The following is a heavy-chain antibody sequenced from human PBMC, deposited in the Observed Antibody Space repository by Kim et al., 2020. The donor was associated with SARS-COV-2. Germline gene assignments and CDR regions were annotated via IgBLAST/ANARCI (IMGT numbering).Heavy chain of an antibody. V-gene: IGHV4-59*13. CDR2: IYYSGST. J-gene: IGHJ4*02. Sequence: SETLSLTCTVSGGSISSYYWSWIRQPPGKGLEWIGYIYYSGSTNYNPSLKSRVTISVDTSKNQFSLKLSSVTAADTAVYYCASGGRRDGYNRRHYYFDYWGQGTLVTVSS. CDR3: ASGGRRDGYNRRHYYFDY. D-gene: IGHD5-12*01. CDR1: GGSISSYY.